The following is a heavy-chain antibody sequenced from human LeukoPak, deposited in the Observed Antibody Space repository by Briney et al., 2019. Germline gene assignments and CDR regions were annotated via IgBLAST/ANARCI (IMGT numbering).Heavy chain of an antibody. J-gene: IGHJ4*02. Sequence: PGGSLRLSCAASGFTFSSYWMSWVRQAPGKGLEWVANIKQDGSEKYYVDSVKGRFTISRDNAKNSLYLQMNSLRAEDTAVYYCAKPSGYGGYTYGYEDWGQGTLVTVSS. V-gene: IGHV3-7*01. CDR1: GFTFSSYW. D-gene: IGHD5-18*01. CDR2: IKQDGSEK. CDR3: AKPSGYGGYTYGYED.